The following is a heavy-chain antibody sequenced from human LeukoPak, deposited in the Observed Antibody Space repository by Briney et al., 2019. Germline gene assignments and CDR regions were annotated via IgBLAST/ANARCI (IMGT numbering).Heavy chain of an antibody. CDR2: IVPIFGTT. Sequence: GASVKVSCKASGYTFTRYAMNWVRQAPGQGLEWMGGIVPIFGTTNYAQKFQGRVTITADESTSTVYMELSSLRSEDTAIYHCAGASAPEYFQHWGQGTLVTVSS. V-gene: IGHV1-69*13. D-gene: IGHD6-13*01. J-gene: IGHJ1*01. CDR3: AGASAPEYFQH. CDR1: GYTFTRYA.